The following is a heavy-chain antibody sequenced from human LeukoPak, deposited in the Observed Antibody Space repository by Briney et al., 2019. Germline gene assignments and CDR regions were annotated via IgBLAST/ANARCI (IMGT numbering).Heavy chain of an antibody. D-gene: IGHD3-22*01. CDR1: GFTFNSYA. CDR3: AKDPYYESSGYYDY. J-gene: IGHJ4*02. Sequence: GGSLRLSCVASGFTFNSYAMSWVRQAPGKGLEWVSAISGSGGTTYYVDSVKGRLTISRDNSKNTLYLQMNSLRAEDTAVYYCAKDPYYESSGYYDYWGQGTLVTVSS. CDR2: ISGSGGTT. V-gene: IGHV3-23*01.